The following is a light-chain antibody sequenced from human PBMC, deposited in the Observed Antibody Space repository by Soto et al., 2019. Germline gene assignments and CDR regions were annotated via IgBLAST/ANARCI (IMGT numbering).Light chain of an antibody. V-gene: IGKV3-15*01. CDR2: GAS. CDR1: QSVGSN. CDR3: QQYNNWPPDRT. Sequence: EIVMTQSPATLSVSPGERATLSCRASQSVGSNLAWYQQNPGQAPRPLLYGASTRATGIPARFSGSGSGTEFTLTISSLQSEDFAIYFCQQYNNWPPDRTFGQGTKVEIK. J-gene: IGKJ1*01.